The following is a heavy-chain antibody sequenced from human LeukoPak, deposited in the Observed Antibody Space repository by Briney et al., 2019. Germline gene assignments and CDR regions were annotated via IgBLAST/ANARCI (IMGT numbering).Heavy chain of an antibody. CDR1: GGSFSGXX. J-gene: IGHJ4*02. CDR2: INHSGST. CDR3: ARGGEDSGYDLFDY. Sequence: KPSETLSLTCAVYGGSFSGXXXSXXXXXXXXXXXXXXEINHSGSTNYNPSLKSRVTISVDTSKNQFSLKLSSVTAADTAVYYCARGGEDSGYDLFDYWGQGTLVTVSS. V-gene: IGHV4-34*01. D-gene: IGHD5-12*01.